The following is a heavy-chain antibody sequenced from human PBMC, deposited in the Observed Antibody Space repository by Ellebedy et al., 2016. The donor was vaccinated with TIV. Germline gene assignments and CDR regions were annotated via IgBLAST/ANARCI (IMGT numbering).Heavy chain of an antibody. Sequence: GGSLRLXXAASGFTFSSYGMHWVRQAPGKGLEWVAVISYDGSNKYYADSVKGRFTISRDNSKNTLYLQMNSLRAEDTAVYYCAKDLKDTAMVYYYYYGMDVWGQGTTVTVSS. CDR2: ISYDGSNK. V-gene: IGHV3-30*18. D-gene: IGHD5-18*01. J-gene: IGHJ6*02. CDR1: GFTFSSYG. CDR3: AKDLKDTAMVYYYYYGMDV.